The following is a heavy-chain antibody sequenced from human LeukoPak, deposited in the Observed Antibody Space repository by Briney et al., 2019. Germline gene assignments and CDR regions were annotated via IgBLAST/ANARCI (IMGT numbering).Heavy chain of an antibody. V-gene: IGHV4-34*01. CDR1: GESFSGYY. CDR2: INHSGST. J-gene: IGHJ4*02. Sequence: SETLSLTCAVYGESFSGYYWSWIRQPPGKGLEWIGEINHSGSTNYNPSLKSRVTLSVDTSKHQFSLKLTSVTAADAAVYYCASSVGSTDYWGQGTLVTVSS. D-gene: IGHD1-26*01. CDR3: ASSVGSTDY.